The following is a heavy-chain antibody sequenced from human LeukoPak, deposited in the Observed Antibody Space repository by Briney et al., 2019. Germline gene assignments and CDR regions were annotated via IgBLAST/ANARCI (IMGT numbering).Heavy chain of an antibody. CDR1: GFTFSSYS. J-gene: IGHJ4*02. V-gene: IGHV3-74*01. CDR2: INSDGSST. CDR3: ARDDYGGNSDFDY. Sequence: GGSLRLSCAASGFTFSSYSMNWVRQAPGKGLVWVSRINSDGSSTSYADSVKGRFTISRDNAKNTLFLQMNSLRAEDTAVYYCARDDYGGNSDFDYWGQGTLVTVSS. D-gene: IGHD4-23*01.